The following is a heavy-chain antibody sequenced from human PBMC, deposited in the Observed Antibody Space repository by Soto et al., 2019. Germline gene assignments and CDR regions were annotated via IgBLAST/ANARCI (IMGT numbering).Heavy chain of an antibody. J-gene: IGHJ6*02. CDR1: GFTFSSYG. Sequence: GGSLRLSCAASGFTFSSYGMHWVRQAPGKGLEWVAVISYDGSNKYYADSVKGRFTISRDNSKNTLYLQMNSLRAEDTAVYYCARDGYCSSTSCYYYGMDVWGQGTTVTVSS. CDR2: ISYDGSNK. D-gene: IGHD2-2*01. CDR3: ARDGYCSSTSCYYYGMDV. V-gene: IGHV3-30*03.